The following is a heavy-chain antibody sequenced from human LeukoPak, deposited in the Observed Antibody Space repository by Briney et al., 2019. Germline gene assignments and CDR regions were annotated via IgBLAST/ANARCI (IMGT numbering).Heavy chain of an antibody. CDR3: ARGIIDTAMDNWFDP. V-gene: IGHV1-8*03. D-gene: IGHD5-18*01. Sequence: GASVKVSCKASGYTFTSYDINWVRQATGQGLEWMGWMNPNSGNTGYAQKFQGRVTITRNTSISTAYMELSSLRSEDTAVYYCARGIIDTAMDNWFDPWGQGTPVTVSS. CDR2: MNPNSGNT. CDR1: GYTFTSYD. J-gene: IGHJ5*02.